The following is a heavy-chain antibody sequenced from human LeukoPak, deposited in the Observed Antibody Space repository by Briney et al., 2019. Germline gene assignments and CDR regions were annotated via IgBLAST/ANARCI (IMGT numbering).Heavy chain of an antibody. CDR1: GGSISSSSYY. D-gene: IGHD6-19*01. J-gene: IGHJ4*02. Sequence: PSETLSLTCTVSGGSISSSSYYWGWIRQPPGKGLEWIGSIYYSGSTYYNPSLKSRVTISVDTSKNQFSLKLSSVTAADTAVYYCAREVVWVYSSGWYYFDYWGQGTLVTVSS. CDR3: AREVVWVYSSGWYYFDY. CDR2: IYYSGST. V-gene: IGHV4-39*07.